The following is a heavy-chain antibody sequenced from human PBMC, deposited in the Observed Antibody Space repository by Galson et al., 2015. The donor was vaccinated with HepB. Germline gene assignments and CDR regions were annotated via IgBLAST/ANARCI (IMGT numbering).Heavy chain of an antibody. CDR1: GDSVSSNSAA. J-gene: IGHJ3*02. D-gene: IGHD2-21*02. Sequence: AISGDSVSSNSAAWNWIRQSPSRGLEWLGRTYYRSKWYNDYAVSVKSRITINPDTSKNQFSLQLNSVTPEDTAVCYCARVAADIVVVTAIPDGAFDIWGQGTMVTVSS. CDR2: TYYRSKWYN. CDR3: ARVAADIVVVTAIPDGAFDI. V-gene: IGHV6-1*01.